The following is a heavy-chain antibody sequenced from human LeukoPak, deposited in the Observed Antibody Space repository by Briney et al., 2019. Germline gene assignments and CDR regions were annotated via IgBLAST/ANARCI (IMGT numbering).Heavy chain of an antibody. CDR2: INHSGST. D-gene: IGHD3-22*01. V-gene: IGHV4-31*03. Sequence: PSQTLSLTCTVSGGSISSGGYYWSWIRQPPGKGLEWIGEINHSGSTNYNPSLKSRVTISVDTSKNQFSLKLSSVTAADTAVYYCATLAPSYDSSGYYKDYWGQGTLVTVSS. J-gene: IGHJ4*02. CDR3: ATLAPSYDSSGYYKDY. CDR1: GGSISSGGYY.